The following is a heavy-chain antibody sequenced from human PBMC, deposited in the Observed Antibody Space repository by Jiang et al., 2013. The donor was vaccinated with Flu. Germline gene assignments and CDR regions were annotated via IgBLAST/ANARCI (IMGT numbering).Heavy chain of an antibody. CDR2: INHSGST. CDR1: GGSFSGYY. D-gene: IGHD2-2*01. CDR3: ARGVEEKNCSSTSCYEGPGFRYFDL. Sequence: LLKPSETLSLTCAVYGGSFSGYYWSWIRQPPGKGLEWIGEINHSGSTNYNPSLKSRVTISVDTSKNQFSLKLSSVTAADTAVYYCARGVEEKNCSSTSCYEGPGFRYFDLWGRGTLVTVSS. V-gene: IGHV4-34*01. J-gene: IGHJ2*01.